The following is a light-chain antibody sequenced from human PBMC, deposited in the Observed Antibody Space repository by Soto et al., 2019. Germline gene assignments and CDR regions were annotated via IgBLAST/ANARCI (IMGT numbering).Light chain of an antibody. CDR3: QSYDTSLSGSL. Sequence: QSVLTQPPSVSGAPGQRVAISCTGSSSNIGAGYDIHWYQQLPGTAPKLLIYGNNNRPSGVPDRFSGSRSGTSASLAITGLQAEDDAVYYCQSYDTSLSGSLFGGGTKLTVL. J-gene: IGLJ2*01. V-gene: IGLV1-40*01. CDR1: SSNIGAGYD. CDR2: GNN.